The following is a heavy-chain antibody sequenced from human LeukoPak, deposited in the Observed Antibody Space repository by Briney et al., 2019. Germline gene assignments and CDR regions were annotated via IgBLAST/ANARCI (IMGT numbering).Heavy chain of an antibody. CDR2: ISSSGSTI. CDR3: ARDEFDIVVVPAAMFDY. J-gene: IGHJ4*02. CDR1: GFTFSDYY. V-gene: IGHV3-11*04. Sequence: GGSLRLSCAASGFTFSDYYMSWIRQAPGKGLVWVSYISSSGSTIYYADSVKGRFTISRDNAKNSLYLQMNSLRAEDTAVYYCARDEFDIVVVPAAMFDYWGQGTLVTVSS. D-gene: IGHD2-2*01.